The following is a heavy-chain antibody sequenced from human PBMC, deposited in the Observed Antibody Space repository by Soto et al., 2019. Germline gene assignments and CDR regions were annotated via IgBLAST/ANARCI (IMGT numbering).Heavy chain of an antibody. J-gene: IGHJ3*02. CDR2: IYSNGKA. Sequence: QVQLQESGPGLVRPSETLSLTCTVSGGSLSNYNWNWVRQSAGKGLEWIGRIYSNGKAYYNPSLKGSGHQSLGKLNKPGSPGPRSVDRADNAKNFRGGGKKEPLSGGCTPYIWGLGANVT. D-gene: IGHD3-16*01. CDR3: GGGKKEPLSGGCTPYI. CDR1: GGSLSNYN. V-gene: IGHV4-4*07.